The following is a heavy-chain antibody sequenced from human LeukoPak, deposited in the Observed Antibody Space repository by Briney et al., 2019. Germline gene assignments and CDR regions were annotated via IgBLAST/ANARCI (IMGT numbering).Heavy chain of an antibody. J-gene: IGHJ4*02. CDR1: GYTLTELS. Sequence: ASVKVSFKVSGYTLTELSMHWVRQAPGKGLEWMGGFDPEDGETIYAQKFQGRVTMTKDTSTDTAYMELSSLRSEDTAVYYCATESAYCSSTSCSYYFDYWGQGTLVTVSS. D-gene: IGHD2-2*01. CDR3: ATESAYCSSTSCSYYFDY. CDR2: FDPEDGET. V-gene: IGHV1-24*01.